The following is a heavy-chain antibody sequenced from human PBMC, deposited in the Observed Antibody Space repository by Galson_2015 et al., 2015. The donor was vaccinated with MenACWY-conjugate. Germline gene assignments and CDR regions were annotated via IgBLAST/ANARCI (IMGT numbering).Heavy chain of an antibody. CDR1: GFTLGTYW. D-gene: IGHD6-13*01. J-gene: IGHJ4*02. V-gene: IGHV3-7*01. CDR2: IKQGGSEK. CDR3: ARIAAAVTEHYFDY. Sequence: SLRLSCAASGFTLGTYWMSWVRQAPGKGLEWVANIKQGGSEKYYVDSVKGRFAISRDNAKSSLYLQTNSLRAEDTAVYYCARIAAAVTEHYFDYWGQGTLVTVSS.